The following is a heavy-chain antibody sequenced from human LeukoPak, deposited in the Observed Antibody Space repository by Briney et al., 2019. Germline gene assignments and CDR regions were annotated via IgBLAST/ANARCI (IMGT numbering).Heavy chain of an antibody. V-gene: IGHV3-15*01. CDR1: GFTFTNAW. CDR3: AANRVGAISY. CDR2: IKSRTDGGTT. J-gene: IGHJ4*02. Sequence: GGSLRLSRAASGFTFTNAWLSWVRQAPGKGLEWVGRIKSRTDGGTTDYAAPVKGRFTISRDDSKNTLYLQMDSLKIEDTAVYYCAANRVGAISYWGQGTLVTVSS. D-gene: IGHD1-26*01.